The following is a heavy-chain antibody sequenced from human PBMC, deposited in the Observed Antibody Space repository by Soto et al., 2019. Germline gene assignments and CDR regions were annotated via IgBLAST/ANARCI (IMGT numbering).Heavy chain of an antibody. V-gene: IGHV1-3*01. CDR3: ARNLMDYDILTGYNMAYYFDY. CDR1: GYTFTSYA. CDR2: INAGNGNT. Sequence: ASVKVSCKASGYTFTSYAMHWVRQAPGQRLEWMGWINAGNGNTKYSQKFQGRVTITSDTSASTAYMELSSLRSEDTAVYYCARNLMDYDILTGYNMAYYFDYWGQGTLVTVSS. D-gene: IGHD3-9*01. J-gene: IGHJ4*02.